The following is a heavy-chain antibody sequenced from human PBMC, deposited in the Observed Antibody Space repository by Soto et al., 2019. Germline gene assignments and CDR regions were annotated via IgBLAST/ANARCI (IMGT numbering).Heavy chain of an antibody. Sequence: QLQLQESGSGLVKPSQTLSLTCAVSGGSISSGGYSWSWIRQPPGKGLEWIGYISHSGSTYYNPSLKSRVTISVDRSKNQFSLKLSSVTAADTAVYYCAGARIGTRRDYWGQGTLVTVSS. CDR1: GGSISSGGYS. D-gene: IGHD2-2*01. J-gene: IGHJ4*02. V-gene: IGHV4-30-2*01. CDR2: ISHSGST. CDR3: AGARIGTRRDY.